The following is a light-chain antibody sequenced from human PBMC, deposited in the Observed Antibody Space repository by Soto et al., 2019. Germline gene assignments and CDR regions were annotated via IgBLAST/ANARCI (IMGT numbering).Light chain of an antibody. J-gene: IGLJ2*01. CDR1: SSNIGSNS. CDR2: NDH. Sequence: QSVLTQPPSASGTPGQRVTISCSGSSSNIGSNSVTWYQHVPGAAPKLLIYNDHHRPSGAPDLFSASKSGTSASLAISGLQSDDEADYFCAAWDDRLNGLIFGGGTKLTVL. V-gene: IGLV1-44*01. CDR3: AAWDDRLNGLI.